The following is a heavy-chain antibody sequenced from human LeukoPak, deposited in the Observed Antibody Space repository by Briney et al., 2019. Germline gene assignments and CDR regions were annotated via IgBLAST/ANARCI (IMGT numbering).Heavy chain of an antibody. V-gene: IGHV3-21*01. J-gene: IGHJ4*02. D-gene: IGHD3-22*01. Sequence: GGALTLSCAASGFTFSSYSMNWVRQAPGKGLEGVSSISSSSSYIYYADSVKGRFTISRDNAKNTLYLQMNSLRAEDTAVYYCTISKARSGYYYVLDYWGQGTLVTVSS. CDR2: ISSSSSYI. CDR1: GFTFSSYS. CDR3: TISKARSGYYYVLDY.